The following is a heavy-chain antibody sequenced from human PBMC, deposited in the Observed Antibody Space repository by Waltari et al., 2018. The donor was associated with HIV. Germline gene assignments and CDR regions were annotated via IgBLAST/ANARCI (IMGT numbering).Heavy chain of an antibody. CDR2: IGGGGSDI. J-gene: IGHJ4*02. Sequence: EVHLVETGGGLVKPGGSLRPSCAASGFTFSDYTMNWVRQAPGKGLEWVSSIGGGGSDIYYADSVKGRFTISRDNGKNSLYLQMNSLRAEDTALYYCARQFDYWGQGTLVTVSS. CDR3: ARQFDY. CDR1: GFTFSDYT. V-gene: IGHV3-21*01.